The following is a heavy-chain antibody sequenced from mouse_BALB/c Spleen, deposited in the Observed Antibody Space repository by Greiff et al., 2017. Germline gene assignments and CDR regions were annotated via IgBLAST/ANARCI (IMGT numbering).Heavy chain of an antibody. D-gene: IGHD4-1*01. CDR2: ISSGGSYP. V-gene: IGHV5-6*01. CDR1: GFTFSSYG. Sequence: EVKLVESGGDLVKPGGSLKLSCAASGFTFSSYGMSWVRQTPDKRLEWVATISSGGSYPYYPDSVKGRFTISRDNAQNTLYLQMSSLKSEDTAMYYCARLLGGGDYFDYWGQGTTLTVSS. CDR3: ARLLGGGDYFDY. J-gene: IGHJ2*01.